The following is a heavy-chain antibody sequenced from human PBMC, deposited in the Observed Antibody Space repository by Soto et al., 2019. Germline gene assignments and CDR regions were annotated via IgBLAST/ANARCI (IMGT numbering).Heavy chain of an antibody. CDR3: NLVVTSPPY. CDR2: MNPNSGNT. V-gene: IGHV1-8*01. CDR1: GYTFTSFE. J-gene: IGHJ4*02. D-gene: IGHD2-21*02. Sequence: QVQLVQSGAEVKKPGASVKVSCKASGYTFTSFEINWVRQATGQGLEWMGWMNPNSGNTGYAQKFQGRVTMTRNTSISTGYMELSSLRSEDTAVYYCNLVVTSPPYWGQGTLVTVSS.